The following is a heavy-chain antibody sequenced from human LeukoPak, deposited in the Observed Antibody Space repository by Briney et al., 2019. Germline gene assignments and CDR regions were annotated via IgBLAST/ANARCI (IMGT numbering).Heavy chain of an antibody. CDR3: AKDSYGMDV. CDR1: GFTFSSYA. J-gene: IGHJ6*02. CDR2: ISYDGNNK. V-gene: IGHV3-30*04. Sequence: GRSLRLSCAASGFTFSSYAIHWVRQAPGKGLEWVAVISYDGNNKYYADSVKGRFTISRDNSKNTLGLQMNSLRAEDTAVYYCAKDSYGMDVWGQGTTVTVSS.